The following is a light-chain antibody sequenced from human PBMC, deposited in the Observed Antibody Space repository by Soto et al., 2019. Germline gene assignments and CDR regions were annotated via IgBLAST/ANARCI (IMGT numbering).Light chain of an antibody. CDR2: ATS. CDR3: QQYNNWPPWT. J-gene: IGKJ1*01. CDR1: QSVSGN. Sequence: EIVMTQSPATLSVSPGERATLSCRASQSVSGNLAWYQQKPGQPPRLLIYATSSRPTGTPARFSGSGSGTEFTLTISSLQSEDFAVYYCQQYNNWPPWTFGQGTKVEIK. V-gene: IGKV3-15*01.